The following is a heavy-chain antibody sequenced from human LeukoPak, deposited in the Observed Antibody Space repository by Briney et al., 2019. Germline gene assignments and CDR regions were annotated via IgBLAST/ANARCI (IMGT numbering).Heavy chain of an antibody. Sequence: SETLSLTCTVSGGSIGSYYWSWIRQPAGEGLEWIGRIYPSGSTNYNPSLKSRVTMSVDTSKNQFSLKLSSVTAADTAVYYCARVYDLLSGAFDIWGQGTMVTVSS. J-gene: IGHJ3*02. CDR2: IYPSGST. V-gene: IGHV4-4*07. CDR1: GGSIGSYY. CDR3: ARVYDLLSGAFDI. D-gene: IGHD3-3*01.